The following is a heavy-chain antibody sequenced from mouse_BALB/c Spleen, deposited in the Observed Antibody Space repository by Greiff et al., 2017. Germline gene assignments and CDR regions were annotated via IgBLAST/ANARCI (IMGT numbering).Heavy chain of an antibody. V-gene: IGHV3-8*02. D-gene: IGHD4-1*01. J-gene: IGHJ2*01. CDR1: GDSITSCY. CDR2: ISYSGST. CDR3: AGRAGPYFDY. Sequence: EVHLVESGPSLVKPSQTLSLTCSVTGDSITSCYWNWIRKFPGNKLEYMGYISYSGSTYYNPSLKSRISITRDTSKNQYYLQLNSVTTEDTATCYCAGRAGPYFDYWGQGTTLTVSS.